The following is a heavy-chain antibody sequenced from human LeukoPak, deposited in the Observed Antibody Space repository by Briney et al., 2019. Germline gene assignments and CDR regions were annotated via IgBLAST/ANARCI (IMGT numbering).Heavy chain of an antibody. V-gene: IGHV3-7*01. CDR1: RFTLSNHY. CDR3: ARNLVHLWNVFDF. J-gene: IGHJ3*01. Sequence: GGSLRLSCVASRFTLSNHYMSWVRQPPGKGLEWVATIKPDGSETFYVDSVKGRFTVSRDNAKNPLYLQMSSLRAEDTAVYHCARNLVHLWNVFDFWGLGTMVTVSS. D-gene: IGHD5-18*01. CDR2: IKPDGSET.